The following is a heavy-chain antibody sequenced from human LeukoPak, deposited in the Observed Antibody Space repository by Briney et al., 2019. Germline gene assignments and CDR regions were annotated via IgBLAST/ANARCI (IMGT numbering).Heavy chain of an antibody. J-gene: IGHJ6*02. Sequence: SETLSLTCTVSGGSISSYYWTWIRQPPGKGLEWIGYIYYIGSTNYSPSLKSRVTISLDTSKNQFSLRLSSVTAADTAVYYCAGEQWRPPYYYYGMDVWGQGTTVTVSS. CDR3: AGEQWRPPYYYYGMDV. CDR1: GGSISSYY. V-gene: IGHV4-59*01. CDR2: IYYIGST. D-gene: IGHD1/OR15-1a*01.